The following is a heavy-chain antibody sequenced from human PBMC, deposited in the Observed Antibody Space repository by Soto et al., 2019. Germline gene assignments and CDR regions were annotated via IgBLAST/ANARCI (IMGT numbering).Heavy chain of an antibody. J-gene: IGHJ6*02. CDR2: IIPIFGTA. D-gene: IGHD3-10*01. CDR3: ARDNILWFGELLSDTKTYGMDV. V-gene: IGHV1-69*13. Sequence: GASVKVSCKASGGTFSSYAISWVRQAPGQGLEWMGGIIPIFGTANYAQKFQGRVTITADESTSTAYMELSSLRSEDTAVYYCARDNILWFGELLSDTKTYGMDVWGQGTTVTVSS. CDR1: GGTFSSYA.